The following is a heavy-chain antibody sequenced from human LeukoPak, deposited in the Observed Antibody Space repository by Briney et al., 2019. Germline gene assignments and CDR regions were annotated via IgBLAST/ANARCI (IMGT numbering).Heavy chain of an antibody. CDR1: GFIFNNYI. J-gene: IGHJ5*02. D-gene: IGHD6-6*01. CDR3: ARDSSGPWFDP. CDR2: ITGSGSFV. Sequence: GGSLRLSCAVSGFIFNNYIMNWVRQAPGKGLGWVSSITGSGSFVYYADSVKGRFTISRDNAKNSLFLQMNSLRAEDTAVYYCARDSSGPWFDPWGQGTLVTVSS. V-gene: IGHV3-21*01.